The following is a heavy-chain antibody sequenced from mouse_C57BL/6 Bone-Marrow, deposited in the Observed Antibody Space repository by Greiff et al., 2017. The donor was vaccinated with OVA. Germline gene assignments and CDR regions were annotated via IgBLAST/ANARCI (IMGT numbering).Heavy chain of an antibody. V-gene: IGHV14-4*01. D-gene: IGHD2-3*01. Sequence: EVKLMESGAELVRPGASVKLSCTASGFNIKDDYMHWVKQRPEQGLEWIGWIDPENGDTEYASKFQGKATITADTSSNTAYLQLSSLTSEDTAVYYCTDGYYWYFDVWGTGTTVTVSS. CDR3: TDGYYWYFDV. CDR2: IDPENGDT. J-gene: IGHJ1*03. CDR1: GFNIKDDY.